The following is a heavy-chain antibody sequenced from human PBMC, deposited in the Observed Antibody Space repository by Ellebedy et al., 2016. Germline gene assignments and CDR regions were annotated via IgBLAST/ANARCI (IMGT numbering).Heavy chain of an antibody. CDR2: ISGSGGST. CDR1: GFTVSSNY. V-gene: IGHV3-23*01. CDR3: AKSREWLVYFDY. J-gene: IGHJ4*02. D-gene: IGHD6-19*01. Sequence: GESLKISXAASGFTVSSNYMSWVRQAPGKGLEWVSAISGSGGSTYYADSVKGRFTISRDNSKNTLYLQMNSLRAEDTAVYYCAKSREWLVYFDYWGQGTLVTVSS.